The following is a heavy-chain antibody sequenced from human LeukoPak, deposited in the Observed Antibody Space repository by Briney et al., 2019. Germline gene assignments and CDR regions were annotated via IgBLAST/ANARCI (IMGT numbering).Heavy chain of an antibody. CDR1: GYSISSGYY. J-gene: IGHJ5*02. CDR3: ARGALFNWFDP. V-gene: IGHV4-38-2*02. Sequence: SETLSLTCTVSGYSISSGYYWGWIRQPPGKGLEWIGSIYHSGSTYYNPSLKSRVTISVDTSKNQFSLKLSSVTAADTAVYYCARGALFNWFDPWGQGTLVTVSS. CDR2: IYHSGST. D-gene: IGHD2-21*01.